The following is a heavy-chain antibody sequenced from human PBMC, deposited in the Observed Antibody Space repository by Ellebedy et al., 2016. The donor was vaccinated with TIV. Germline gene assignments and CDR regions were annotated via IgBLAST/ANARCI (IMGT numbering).Heavy chain of an antibody. V-gene: IGHV1-18*01. D-gene: IGHD1-1*01. Sequence: SVKVSCXASGYTFTSYVISWARQAPGQGLEWMGRISAYNGNTNYAQKLQGRVTMTTDTSTSTAYMELRSLRSDDTAVYYCATRMGGSDYFDYWGQGTLVTVSS. CDR3: ATRMGGSDYFDY. CDR1: GYTFTSYV. J-gene: IGHJ4*02. CDR2: ISAYNGNT.